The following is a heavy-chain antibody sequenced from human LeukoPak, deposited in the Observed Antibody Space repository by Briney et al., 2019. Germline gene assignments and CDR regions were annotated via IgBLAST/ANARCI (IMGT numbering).Heavy chain of an antibody. CDR1: GFIFSSYG. CDR3: AKKPGTTSERYFDY. V-gene: IGHV3-30*02. Sequence: GGSLRLSCAASGFIFSSYGMHWVRQAPGKGLEWVAFIRYDGSNKYYADSVKGRFTISRDNSKNTLYLQMNSLRAEDTAVYYCAKKPGTTSERYFDYWGQGTLVTVSS. CDR2: IRYDGSNK. J-gene: IGHJ4*02. D-gene: IGHD1-7*01.